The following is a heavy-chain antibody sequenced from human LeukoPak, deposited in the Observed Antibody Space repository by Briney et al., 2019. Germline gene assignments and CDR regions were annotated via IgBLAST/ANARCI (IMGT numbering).Heavy chain of an antibody. V-gene: IGHV3-23*01. CDR1: GFTFSSYA. D-gene: IGHD2-2*01. CDR2: ISGSGGST. CDR3: AKDQVPAARRGWFDP. J-gene: IGHJ5*02. Sequence: GGSLRLSCAASGFTFSSYAMSWVRQAPGKGLKWVSAISGSGGSTYYADSVKGRFTISRDNSKNTLYLQMNSLRAEDTAVYYCAKDQVPAARRGWFDPWGQGTLVTVSS.